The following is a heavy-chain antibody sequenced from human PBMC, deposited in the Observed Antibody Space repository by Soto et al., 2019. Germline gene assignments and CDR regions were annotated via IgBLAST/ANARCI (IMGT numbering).Heavy chain of an antibody. CDR3: ARHGYSYGGGYFDY. J-gene: IGHJ4*02. D-gene: IGHD5-18*01. Sequence: EVQLVESGGGLVQPGGSLRLSCAASGFTVSSNYMSWVRQAPGKGLEWVSVIYSGGSAYYADSVKGRFTIYRDNSKNTLYLQMNSLRAEDTAVYYCARHGYSYGGGYFDYCGQGTLVTVSS. CDR1: GFTVSSNY. V-gene: IGHV3-66*04. CDR2: IYSGGSA.